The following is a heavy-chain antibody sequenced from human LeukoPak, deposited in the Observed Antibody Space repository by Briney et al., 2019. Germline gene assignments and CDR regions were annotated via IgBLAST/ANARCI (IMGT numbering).Heavy chain of an antibody. Sequence: SETLSLTCTVSGGSLSNYYWSWIRQPPGKGLEWIGFIFYSGNSNYNPSLKSRVTMSLDTSKNHFSLKLSSVTTADTAVYLCARHYYVSSADAFDIWGQGTMVTVSS. J-gene: IGHJ3*02. D-gene: IGHD3-22*01. CDR2: IFYSGNS. CDR3: ARHYYVSSADAFDI. V-gene: IGHV4-59*01. CDR1: GGSLSNYY.